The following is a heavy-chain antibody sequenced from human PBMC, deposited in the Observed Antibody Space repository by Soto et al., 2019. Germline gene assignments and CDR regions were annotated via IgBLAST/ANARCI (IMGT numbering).Heavy chain of an antibody. D-gene: IGHD2-15*01. CDR2: ISAYNGNT. J-gene: IGHJ3*02. CDR3: ARDTADCSDAGDAFDI. Sequence: ASVKVSCKASGYTFTSYGISWVRQAPGQGLEWMGWISAYNGNTNYAQKLQGRVTMTTDTSTSTAYMELRSLRSDNTAVYYCARDTADCSDAGDAFDIWGQGTMVTVSS. V-gene: IGHV1-18*01. CDR1: GYTFTSYG.